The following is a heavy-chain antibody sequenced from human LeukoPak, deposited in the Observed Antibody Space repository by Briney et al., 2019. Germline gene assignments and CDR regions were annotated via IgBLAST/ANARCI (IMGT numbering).Heavy chain of an antibody. D-gene: IGHD2-21*02. CDR2: IHGGGGT. CDR1: GFTVSTNY. V-gene: IGHV3-53*01. Sequence: GGSLRLSCAASGFTVSTNYVSWVRQAPGKGPEWVSLIHGGGGTYYADSVKGRFTISRDISKNTMYLQMNSLRADGTAVYCAVEVTATDEGFDVWGQGAMVTVSS. CDR3: VEVTATDEGFDV. J-gene: IGHJ3*01.